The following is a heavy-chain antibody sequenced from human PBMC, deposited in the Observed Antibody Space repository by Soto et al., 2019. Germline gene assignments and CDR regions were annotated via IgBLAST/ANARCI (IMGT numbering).Heavy chain of an antibody. CDR1: GFIFRNYW. D-gene: IGHD2-8*01. J-gene: IGHJ4*02. CDR3: ATVFEK. CDR2: IDSDGSGT. V-gene: IGHV3-74*01. Sequence: EVQLVESGGGLVQPGGSLRLSCAASGFIFRNYWMNWVRQVPGKGLVWVSRIDSDGSGTSYADSVRGRFTISRDNAENTVHLQMNSLRAEDTAVYYCATVFEKWGQGALVTVSS.